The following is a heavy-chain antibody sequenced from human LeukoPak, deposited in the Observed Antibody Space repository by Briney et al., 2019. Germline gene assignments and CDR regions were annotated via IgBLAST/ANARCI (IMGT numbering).Heavy chain of an antibody. J-gene: IGHJ6*03. CDR3: AKIPAVAGTRPAGYYYYYMDV. Sequence: QPGGSLRLSCAASGFTFSSYAMSWVRQAPGKGLEWVSAISGSGGSTYYADSVKGRFTISRDNSKNTLYLQMNSLRAEDTAVYYCAKIPAVAGTRPAGYYYYYMDVWGKGTTVTVSS. D-gene: IGHD6-19*01. CDR2: ISGSGGST. CDR1: GFTFSSYA. V-gene: IGHV3-23*01.